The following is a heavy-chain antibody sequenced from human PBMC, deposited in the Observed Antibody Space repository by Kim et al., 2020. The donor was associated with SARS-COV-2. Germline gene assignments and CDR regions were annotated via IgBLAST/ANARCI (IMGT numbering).Heavy chain of an antibody. CDR1: GFTFSSYS. CDR3: ARGLWFGEFPRQNWFDP. Sequence: GGSLRLSCAASGFTFSSYSMNWVRQAPGKGLEWVSSISSSSSYIYYADSVKGRFTISRDNAKNSLYLQMNSLRAEDTAVYYCARGLWFGEFPRQNWFDPWGQGTLVTVSS. D-gene: IGHD3-10*01. V-gene: IGHV3-21*01. J-gene: IGHJ5*02. CDR2: ISSSSSYI.